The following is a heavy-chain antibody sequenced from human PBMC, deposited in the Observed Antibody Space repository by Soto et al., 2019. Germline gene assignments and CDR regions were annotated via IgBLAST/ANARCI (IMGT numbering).Heavy chain of an antibody. Sequence: GGSLRLSCAASGFTFSSYWMSWVRQAPGKGLEWVANIKQDGSEKYYVDSVKGRFTISRDNAKNSLYLQMNSLRAEDTAVYYCTSGYDSDYYYMDVWGKGTTVTVSS. CDR3: TSGYDSDYYYMDV. D-gene: IGHD5-12*01. CDR2: IKQDGSEK. CDR1: GFTFSSYW. J-gene: IGHJ6*03. V-gene: IGHV3-7*01.